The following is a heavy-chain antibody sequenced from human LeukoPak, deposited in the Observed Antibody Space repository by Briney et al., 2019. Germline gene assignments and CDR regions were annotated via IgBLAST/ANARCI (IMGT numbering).Heavy chain of an antibody. CDR3: AREDDNGDLIDC. J-gene: IGHJ4*02. CDR2: ISSGSGGSI. D-gene: IGHD4-17*01. Sequence: GGSLRLTCAASGFTFSNYQMNWVRQAPGKGLEWVSYISSGSGGSIHYADSVKGRFTISRDNSKNSLYLQMNSLRAEDTALYYRAREDDNGDLIDCWGRGTLVTVSS. V-gene: IGHV3-48*03. CDR1: GFTFSNYQ.